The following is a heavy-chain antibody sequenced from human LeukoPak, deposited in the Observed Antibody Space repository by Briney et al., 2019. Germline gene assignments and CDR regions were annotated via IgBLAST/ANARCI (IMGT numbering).Heavy chain of an antibody. J-gene: IGHJ4*02. Sequence: GSVKVSCKASGYTFTSYGISWVRQAPRQGLEWMGWMNPNSGNTGYAQKFQGRVTMTRDTSTSTVYMELSSLRSEDTAVYYCARGVTMVRGVDYWGQGTLVTVSS. V-gene: IGHV1-8*02. CDR3: ARGVTMVRGVDY. D-gene: IGHD3-10*01. CDR2: MNPNSGNT. CDR1: GYTFTSYG.